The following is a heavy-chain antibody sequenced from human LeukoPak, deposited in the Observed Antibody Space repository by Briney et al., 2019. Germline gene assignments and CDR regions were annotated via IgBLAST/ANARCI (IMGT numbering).Heavy chain of an antibody. CDR2: ISSSSSYI. CDR1: GFTFSSYS. D-gene: IGHD1-26*01. J-gene: IGHJ6*03. CDR3: ARDRKEWELLPGYMDV. Sequence: GGSLRLSCAASGFTFSSYSMNWVRQAPWKGLEWVSSISSSSSYIYYADSVKGRFTISRDNAKNSLYLQMNSLRAEDTAVYYCARDRKEWELLPGYMDVWGKGTTVTVSS. V-gene: IGHV3-21*01.